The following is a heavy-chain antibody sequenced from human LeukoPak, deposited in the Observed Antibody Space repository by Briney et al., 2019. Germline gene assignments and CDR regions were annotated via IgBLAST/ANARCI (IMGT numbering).Heavy chain of an antibody. CDR2: ISDIGSI. Sequence: SETLSLTCTVSGGSISSYYWSWIRQPPGKGLEWIAYISDIGSINYNPSLKSRVTVSLDTSKNQFSLKLSSVTAADTAVHYCAGHHPRNTVDFWGQGTLVTVSS. J-gene: IGHJ4*02. CDR1: GGSISSYY. V-gene: IGHV4-59*08. D-gene: IGHD2/OR15-2a*01. CDR3: AGHHPRNTVDF.